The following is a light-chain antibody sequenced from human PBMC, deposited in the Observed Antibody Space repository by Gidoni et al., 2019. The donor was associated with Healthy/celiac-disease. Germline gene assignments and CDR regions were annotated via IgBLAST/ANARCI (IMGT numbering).Light chain of an antibody. CDR1: QSVSSN. V-gene: IGKV3-15*01. Sequence: EIVMTQSPATLSLSPGERATLSCRASQSVSSNLAWYPQKPGQAPRILIYGASTTATGIPPRFSGSGSGTEYTLTISSLQSEDFAVYYCQQYNNWPPWTFGQXTKVEIK. CDR3: QQYNNWPPWT. J-gene: IGKJ1*01. CDR2: GAS.